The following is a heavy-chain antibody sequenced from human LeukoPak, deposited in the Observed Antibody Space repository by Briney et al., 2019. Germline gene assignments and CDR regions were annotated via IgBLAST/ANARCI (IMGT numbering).Heavy chain of an antibody. CDR3: ARGYYGIDV. CDR1: GYTFTGRY. J-gene: IGHJ6*02. V-gene: IGHV1-2*02. Sequence: ASVTVSCKASGYTFTGRYLYWARQTPGPGLEWMGWINPKTGDADSAQNFQGRVTMTRDTSITTVYMELSSLTSDDTAVYYCARGYYGIDVWGQGTTVTVSS. CDR2: INPKTGDA.